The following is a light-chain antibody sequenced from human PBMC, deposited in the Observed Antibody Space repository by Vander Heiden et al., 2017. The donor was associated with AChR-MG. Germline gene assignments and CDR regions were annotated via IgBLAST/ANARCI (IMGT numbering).Light chain of an antibody. CDR3: QHSDSSPPT. J-gene: IGKJ4*01. CDR2: AAA. V-gene: IGKV1-39*01. Sequence: DIQMTQSPLSLSASVGDRVTIVCRASQAIGSYLNWYQRQPGQAPKLLVYAAASLHSGAPSRFSGSGTGTEFTLTISSLQPEDFATYYCQHSDSSPPTFGQGTRVEMK. CDR1: QAIGSY.